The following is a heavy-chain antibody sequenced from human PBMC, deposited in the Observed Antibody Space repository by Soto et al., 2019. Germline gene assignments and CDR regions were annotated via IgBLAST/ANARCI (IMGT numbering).Heavy chain of an antibody. CDR3: ARDTGWGLGY. CDR2: IYYSGGT. V-gene: IGHV4-4*02. J-gene: IGHJ4*02. Sequence: QVQLQESGPGLVRPSGTLSLTCAVSGDSINSNYCWTWVRQPPGKGLEWIAEIYYSGGTSYNPSLKXXVXIXXDESKHQFSLSLTSVTAADTAMYYCARDTGWGLGYWGQGTLVTVSS. D-gene: IGHD6-19*01. CDR1: GDSINSNYC.